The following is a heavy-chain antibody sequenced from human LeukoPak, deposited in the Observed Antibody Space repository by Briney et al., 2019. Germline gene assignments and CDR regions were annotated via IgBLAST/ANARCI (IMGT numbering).Heavy chain of an antibody. J-gene: IGHJ5*02. CDR1: GYTFTSYG. CDR2: ISAYNGNT. Sequence: ASVKVSCKASGYTFTSYGISWVRQAPGQGLEWMGWISAYNGNTNYAQKLQGRVTMTTDTSTSTAYMELSSLRSEGTAVYYCAREENDIVVVPAAMSWFDPWGQGTLVTVSS. CDR3: AREENDIVVVPAAMSWFDP. D-gene: IGHD2-2*01. V-gene: IGHV1-18*01.